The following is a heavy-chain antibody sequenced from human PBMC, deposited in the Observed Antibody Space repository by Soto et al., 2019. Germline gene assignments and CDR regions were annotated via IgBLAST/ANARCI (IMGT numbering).Heavy chain of an antibody. Sequence: QVQLQESGPGLVEPSQTLSLTCTVSGGSISGEGYSWSWIRQYSGRGLEWIGYIHYSGSTYYNPSLKSRVIISLDTSKTQFFLNLSSVTAADTAVYYCARAWTATAGWANWFDRWGQGTLVTVSS. CDR3: ARAWTATAGWANWFDR. CDR1: GGSISGEGYS. D-gene: IGHD6-13*01. CDR2: IHYSGST. J-gene: IGHJ5*02. V-gene: IGHV4-31*03.